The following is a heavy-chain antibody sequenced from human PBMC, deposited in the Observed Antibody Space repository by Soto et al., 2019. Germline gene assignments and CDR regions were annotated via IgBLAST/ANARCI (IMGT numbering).Heavy chain of an antibody. Sequence: EEQLLESGGGLVRPGGSLRLSCAASAFTFRSYPMSWVRQAPGKGLEWVSAITASADTTYYADSVKGRFTISRDNSKNTLYLRMNSLRADDTAVYYCAKVRPLRDCTRSSCLGAFDIWGQGTMVTVS. CDR2: ITASADTT. V-gene: IGHV3-23*01. J-gene: IGHJ3*02. CDR1: AFTFRSYP. D-gene: IGHD2-2*01. CDR3: AKVRPLRDCTRSSCLGAFDI.